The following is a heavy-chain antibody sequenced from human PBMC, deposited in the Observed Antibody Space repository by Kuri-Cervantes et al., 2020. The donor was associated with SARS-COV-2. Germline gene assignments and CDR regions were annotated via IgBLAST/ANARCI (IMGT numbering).Heavy chain of an antibody. Sequence: KVSCKGSGYSLTSYWIGWVRQMPGKGLEWMGIIYPGDSDTRYSPSFQGQVTISADKSISTAYLQWSSLKASDTAMYYCARPGYSYGYYYFDYWGQGTLVTVSS. V-gene: IGHV5-51*01. J-gene: IGHJ4*02. D-gene: IGHD5-18*01. CDR1: GYSLTSYW. CDR3: ARPGYSYGYYYFDY. CDR2: IYPGDSDT.